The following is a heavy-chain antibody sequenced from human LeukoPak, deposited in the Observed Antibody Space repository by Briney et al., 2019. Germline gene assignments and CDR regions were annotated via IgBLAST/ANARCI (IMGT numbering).Heavy chain of an antibody. J-gene: IGHJ4*02. CDR1: GGSISGYY. Sequence: SETLSLTCSVSGGSISGYYWTWIRQPAGKGLEWIGRIYTSGSTNYNPSLKSRVTMSVDTSKNQFSLKLSSVTAADTAVYYCARDLSSSSSRGYFDYWGQGTLVTVSS. CDR2: IYTSGST. CDR3: ARDLSSSSSRGYFDY. V-gene: IGHV4-4*07. D-gene: IGHD6-13*01.